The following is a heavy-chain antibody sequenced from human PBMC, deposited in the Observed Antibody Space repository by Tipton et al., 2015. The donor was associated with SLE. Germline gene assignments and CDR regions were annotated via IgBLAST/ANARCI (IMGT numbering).Heavy chain of an antibody. D-gene: IGHD3-10*01. V-gene: IGHV3-30*03. CDR2: IQYDGSNK. CDR1: EFIFSSYG. Sequence: SLRLSCAASEFIFSSYGMHWVRQAPGKGLEWVAFIQYDGSNKYYADSVKGRFTIFRDNAKNSLYLQMNNLGPDDTAVYYCARGSGWIINYWGQGALVTVSS. J-gene: IGHJ4*02. CDR3: ARGSGWIINY.